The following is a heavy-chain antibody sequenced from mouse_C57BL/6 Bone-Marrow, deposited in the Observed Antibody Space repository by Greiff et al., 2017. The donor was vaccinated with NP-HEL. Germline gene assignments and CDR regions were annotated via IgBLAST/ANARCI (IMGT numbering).Heavy chain of an antibody. CDR1: GYTFTDYY. D-gene: IGHD2-10*02. Sequence: EVQLQQSGPELVKPGASVKISCKASGYTFTDYYMNWVKQSHGKSLEWIGDINPNNGGTSYNQKFKGKATLTVDKSSSTAYMELRSLTSEDSAVYYCARSRYGNYVHYWYFDVWGTGTTVTVSS. CDR3: ARSRYGNYVHYWYFDV. V-gene: IGHV1-26*01. J-gene: IGHJ1*03. CDR2: INPNNGGT.